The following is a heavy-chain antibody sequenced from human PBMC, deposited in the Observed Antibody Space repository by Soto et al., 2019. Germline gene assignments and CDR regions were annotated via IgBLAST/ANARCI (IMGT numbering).Heavy chain of an antibody. CDR3: TTGLSNGYYNFDY. CDR2: IKGEADGGTT. V-gene: IGHV3-15*01. J-gene: IGHJ4*02. CDR1: GFTFSTYH. D-gene: IGHD3-22*01. Sequence: PGGSLRLSCAASGFTFSTYHMHWVRQAPGKGLEWVGRIKGEADGGTTDYAAPVKGRITISRDHSKDTLYLHMNSLKTEDTAVYYCTTGLSNGYYNFDYWGQGTPVTVSS.